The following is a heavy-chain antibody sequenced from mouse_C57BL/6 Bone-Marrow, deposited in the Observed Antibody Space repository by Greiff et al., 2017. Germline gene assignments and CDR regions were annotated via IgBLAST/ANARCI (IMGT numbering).Heavy chain of an antibody. CDR3: ARGDYGLYFDY. CDR1: GFTFTDYY. CDR2: IRNKANGYTT. Sequence: EVKVVESGGGLVQPGGSLSLSCAASGFTFTDYYMSWVRQPPGKALEWLGFIRNKANGYTTEYSASVKGRFTISRDNSQSILYLQMNALRAEDSATYYCARGDYGLYFDYWGQGTTLTVSS. V-gene: IGHV7-3*01. D-gene: IGHD1-1*01. J-gene: IGHJ2*01.